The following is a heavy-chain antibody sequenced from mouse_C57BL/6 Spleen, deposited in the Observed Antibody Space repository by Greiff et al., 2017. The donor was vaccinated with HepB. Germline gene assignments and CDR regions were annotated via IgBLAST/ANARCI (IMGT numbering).Heavy chain of an antibody. Sequence: EVKLVESGPELVKPGASVKISCKASGYSFTGYYMNWVKQSPEKSLEWIGEINPSTGGTTYNQKFKTKATLTVDKSSSTAYMQLKSLTSEDSAVYYCARSTGTYFDYWGQGTTLTVAS. CDR3: ARSTGTYFDY. V-gene: IGHV1-42*01. CDR2: INPSTGGT. CDR1: GYSFTGYY. D-gene: IGHD4-1*01. J-gene: IGHJ2*01.